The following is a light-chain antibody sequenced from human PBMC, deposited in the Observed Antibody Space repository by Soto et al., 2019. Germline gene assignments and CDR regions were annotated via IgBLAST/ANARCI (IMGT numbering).Light chain of an antibody. V-gene: IGKV1-5*01. CDR1: QDISNY. Sequence: DIQMTQSPATLSASLCDRVTITGHASQDISNYLNWYQQKPGKAPKLLIYDASSLESGVPSRFSGSGSGTEFTLTISRLQPDDFATYYCQQYNSYPGTFGQGTKVDIK. CDR2: DAS. CDR3: QQYNSYPGT. J-gene: IGKJ1*01.